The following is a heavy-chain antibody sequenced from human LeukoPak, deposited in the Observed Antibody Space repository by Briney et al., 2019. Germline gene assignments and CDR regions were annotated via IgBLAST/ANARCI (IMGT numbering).Heavy chain of an antibody. CDR1: GFTFSSYL. V-gene: IGHV3-74*01. J-gene: IGHJ4*02. CDR2: ITSDGSST. Sequence: PGGSLRLSCAASGFTFSSYLMHWVRQAPGKGLVCVSRITSDGSSTSYADSVKGRFTITRDDAKNTLYLQMNSLRAEDTAVYYCARAYNSHFDYWGQGALVTVSS. CDR3: ARAYNSHFDY. D-gene: IGHD1-1*01.